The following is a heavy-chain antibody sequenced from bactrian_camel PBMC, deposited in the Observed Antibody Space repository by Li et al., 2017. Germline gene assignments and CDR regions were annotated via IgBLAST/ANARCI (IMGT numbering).Heavy chain of an antibody. J-gene: IGHJ4*01. D-gene: IGHD6*01. V-gene: IGHV3S40*01. CDR3: AKPLLPILLMNTVVAALDY. CDR1: GFTFSSYA. CDR2: INSVGGST. Sequence: VQLVESGGALVRPGESLILSCAASGFTFSSYAMSWVRQAPGKGLEWVSAINSVGGSTYYSDSVKGRSTISRDNAKNTVYLQLNSLKTEDMARYYCAKPLLPILLMNTVVAALDYWGQGTQVTVS.